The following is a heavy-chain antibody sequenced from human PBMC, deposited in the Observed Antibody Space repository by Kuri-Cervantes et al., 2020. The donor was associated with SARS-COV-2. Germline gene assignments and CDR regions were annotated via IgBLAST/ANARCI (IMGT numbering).Heavy chain of an antibody. CDR3: ARQAGYSYGSSTPAFDY. V-gene: IGHV4-39*01. CDR2: IYYSGST. D-gene: IGHD5-18*01. J-gene: IGHJ4*02. CDR1: GESFRGYY. Sequence: SETLSLTCAVFGESFRGYYWGWIRQPPGKGLEWIGSIYYSGSTYYNPSLKSRVTISVDTSKNQFSLKLSSVTAADTAVYYCARQAGYSYGSSTPAFDYWGQGTLVTVSS.